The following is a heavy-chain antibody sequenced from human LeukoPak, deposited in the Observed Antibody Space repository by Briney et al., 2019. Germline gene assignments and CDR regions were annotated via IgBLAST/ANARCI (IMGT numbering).Heavy chain of an antibody. V-gene: IGHV4-39*01. CDR2: IYYSGST. Sequence: SETLSLTCTVSGGSISSSSYYWGWIRQPPGTGLEWIGSIYYSGSTYYNPSLKSRVTISVDTSKNQFSLKLSSVTAADTAVYYCARGYGYSYGSEDSYFDYWGQGTLVTVSS. CDR1: GGSISSSSYY. J-gene: IGHJ4*02. D-gene: IGHD5-18*01. CDR3: ARGYGYSYGSEDSYFDY.